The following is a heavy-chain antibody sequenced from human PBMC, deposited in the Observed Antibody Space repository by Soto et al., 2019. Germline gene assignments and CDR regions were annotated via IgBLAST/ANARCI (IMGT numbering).Heavy chain of an antibody. V-gene: IGHV1-69*10. CDR2: ISPIIGKA. CDR3: ARGLWGCSSTSCYEDTYYYYGMDV. D-gene: IGHD2-2*01. Sequence: SVKVSCKASGYTFTSYGISWVRQAPGQGLEWMGWISPIIGKANYAQKFQGRVTMTADKSTSTAYMELSSLRSEDTAVYYCARGLWGCSSTSCYEDTYYYYGMDVWGQGTTVTVSS. CDR1: GYTFTSYG. J-gene: IGHJ6*02.